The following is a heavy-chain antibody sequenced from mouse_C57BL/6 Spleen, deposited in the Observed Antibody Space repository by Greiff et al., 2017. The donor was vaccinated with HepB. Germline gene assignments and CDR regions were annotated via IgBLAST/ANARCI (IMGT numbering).Heavy chain of an antibody. D-gene: IGHD2-5*01. CDR3: AREGDSNYPDY. J-gene: IGHJ2*01. CDR1: GFTFSSYA. CDR2: ISDGGSYT. V-gene: IGHV5-4*01. Sequence: EVKVEESGGGLVKPGGSLKLSCAASGFTFSSYAMSWVRQTPEKRLEWVATISDGGSYTYYPDNVKGRFTISRDNAKNNLYLQMSHLKSEDTAMYYCAREGDSNYPDYWGQGTTLTVSS.